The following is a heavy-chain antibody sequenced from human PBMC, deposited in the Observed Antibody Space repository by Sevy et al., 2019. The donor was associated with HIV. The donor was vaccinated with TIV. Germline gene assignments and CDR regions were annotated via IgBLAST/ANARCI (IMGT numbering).Heavy chain of an antibody. D-gene: IGHD6-19*01. V-gene: IGHV3-33*01. CDR3: ARESGYSSGWNLDNWFDP. CDR1: GFTFSSYG. CDR2: IWHDGGNK. Sequence: GGSLRLSCAASGFTFSSYGMHWVRQAPGKGLEWVAVIWHDGGNKYNADSVKARLTISRDNSKNTLYLQMNSLRAEDTAVYYCARESGYSSGWNLDNWFDPWGQGTLVTVSS. J-gene: IGHJ5*02.